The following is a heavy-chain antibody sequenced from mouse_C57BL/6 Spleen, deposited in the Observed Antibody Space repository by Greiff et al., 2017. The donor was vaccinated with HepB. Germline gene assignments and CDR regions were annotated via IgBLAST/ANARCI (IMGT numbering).Heavy chain of an antibody. J-gene: IGHJ2*01. CDR3: AGHYYGSSYYFDY. Sequence: QVQLQQSGAELVRPGTSVKMSCKASGYTFTNYWIGWAKQRPGHGLEWIGDIYPGGGYTNYNEKFKGKATLTADKSSSTAYMQFSSLTSEDSAIYYCAGHYYGSSYYFDYWGQGTTLTVSS. CDR1: GYTFTNYW. V-gene: IGHV1-63*01. D-gene: IGHD1-1*01. CDR2: IYPGGGYT.